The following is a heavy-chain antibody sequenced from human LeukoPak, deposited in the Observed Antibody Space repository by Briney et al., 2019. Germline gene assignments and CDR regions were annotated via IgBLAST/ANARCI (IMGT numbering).Heavy chain of an antibody. CDR2: ISYDGSNK. CDR1: GFTFSSYA. CDR3: AGVKVTIFGVVIHPIDY. J-gene: IGHJ4*02. D-gene: IGHD3-3*01. Sequence: PGGSLRLSCAASGFTFSSYAMHWVRQAPGKGLEWVAVISYDGSNKYYADSVKGRFTISRDNSKNPLYLQMNSLRAEDTAVYYCAGVKVTIFGVVIHPIDYWGQGTLVTVSS. V-gene: IGHV3-30*04.